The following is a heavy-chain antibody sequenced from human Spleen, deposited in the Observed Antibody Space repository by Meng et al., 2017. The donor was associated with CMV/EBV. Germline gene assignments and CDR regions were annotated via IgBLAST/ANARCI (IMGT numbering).Heavy chain of an antibody. D-gene: IGHD5-18*01. V-gene: IGHV3-72*01. J-gene: IGHJ4*02. Sequence: GESLKISCAASGFIFSDDYMDWVRQAPGKGLEWVGRSRDKANGHTTEYAASVKGRFTISRDDSENSLYLQMDSLKTEDTAVYFCVRLYSDTGGYWGQGTLVTVSS. CDR2: SRDKANGHTT. CDR3: VRLYSDTGGY. CDR1: GFIFSDDY.